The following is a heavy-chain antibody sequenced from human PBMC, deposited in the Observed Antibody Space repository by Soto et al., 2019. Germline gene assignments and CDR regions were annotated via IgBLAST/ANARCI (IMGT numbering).Heavy chain of an antibody. Sequence: VQLVESGGGVVQPGRSLRLSCAASGFTFSDYAMHWVRQAPGKGLEWVAVVSHDGRNTHYADSVKGRFTISRDSGKNTFSLEMPSLRAEDTAVYYSAKGGRQWLVTSDFNYLGQGALVTVSS. J-gene: IGHJ4*02. D-gene: IGHD6-19*01. CDR1: GFTFSDYA. V-gene: IGHV3-30*18. CDR2: VSHDGRNT. CDR3: AKGGRQWLVTSDFNY.